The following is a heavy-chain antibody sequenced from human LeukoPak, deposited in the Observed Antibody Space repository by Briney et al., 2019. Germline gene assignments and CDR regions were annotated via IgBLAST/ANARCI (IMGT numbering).Heavy chain of an antibody. Sequence: GESLKISCKGSGYSFTSYWIGWVRQMPGKGLDWMGISYPGDSDTRYSPSFQGQFTISADKSIGTAYLQWSSLKASDTAMYYCARLLLDGPWGSGPYGGNYNTRFDYWGQGTLVTVSS. CDR1: GYSFTSYW. D-gene: IGHD4-23*01. CDR3: ARLLLDGPWGSGPYGGNYNTRFDY. CDR2: SYPGDSDT. V-gene: IGHV5-51*01. J-gene: IGHJ4*02.